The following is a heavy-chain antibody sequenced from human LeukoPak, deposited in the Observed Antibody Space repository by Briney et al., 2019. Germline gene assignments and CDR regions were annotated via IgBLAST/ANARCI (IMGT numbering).Heavy chain of an antibody. V-gene: IGHV4-28*03. CDR3: ARDLDTDAFDI. CDR2: IYYSGST. CDR1: GYSISSGHW. D-gene: IGHD5-18*01. Sequence: SDTLSLTCAVSGYSISSGHWWGWIRQPPGKGLEWIGYIYYSGSTNYNPSLKSRVTISVDTSKNQFSLKLSSVTAADTAVYYCARDLDTDAFDIWGQGTMVTVSS. J-gene: IGHJ3*02.